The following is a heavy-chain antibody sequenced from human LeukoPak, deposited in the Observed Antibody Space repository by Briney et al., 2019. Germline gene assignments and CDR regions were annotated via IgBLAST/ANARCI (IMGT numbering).Heavy chain of an antibody. V-gene: IGHV3-7*03. Sequence: GGSLRLSCTASGLTLSNYWMVWVRQAPGKGLQWVAKIKQDGSEKYYVDSVKGRFTISRDNAENSLYLQMNSLRVEDTAVYYCAARSSGNPYFWGQGTLVTVSS. D-gene: IGHD1-26*01. J-gene: IGHJ4*02. CDR2: IKQDGSEK. CDR3: AARSSGNPYF. CDR1: GLTLSNYW.